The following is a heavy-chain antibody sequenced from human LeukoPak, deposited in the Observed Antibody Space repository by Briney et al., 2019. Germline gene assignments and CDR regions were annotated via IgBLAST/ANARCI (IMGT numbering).Heavy chain of an antibody. J-gene: IGHJ4*02. Sequence: PGGSLRLSCAASGFTFSTYGMHWVRQAPGKGLEWVAFVRFDGCHQYYADSVKGRFTISRDNSKNTLFLQMDSLRAEDTAVYYCAKDPYSNYDPYYFEYWGQGTLVTVSS. CDR2: VRFDGCHQ. D-gene: IGHD4-11*01. CDR1: GFTFSTYG. V-gene: IGHV3-30*02. CDR3: AKDPYSNYDPYYFEY.